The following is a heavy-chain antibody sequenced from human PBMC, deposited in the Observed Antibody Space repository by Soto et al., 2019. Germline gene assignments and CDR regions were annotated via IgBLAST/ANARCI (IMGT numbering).Heavy chain of an antibody. CDR2: IYPGDSDT. CDR3: ARQNIVVVPAAIASGFDY. Sequence: GEALKISCKGSGYSFTSYCIGWVRQMPGKGLEWMGIIYPGDSDTRYSPSFQGQVTISADKSISTAYLQWSSLKASDTAMYYCARQNIVVVPAAIASGFDYWGQGTLVTVSS. V-gene: IGHV5-51*01. CDR1: GYSFTSYC. D-gene: IGHD2-2*01. J-gene: IGHJ4*02.